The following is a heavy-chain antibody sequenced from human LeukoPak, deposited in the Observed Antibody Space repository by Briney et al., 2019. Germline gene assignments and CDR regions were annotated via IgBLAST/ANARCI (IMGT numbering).Heavy chain of an antibody. J-gene: IGHJ5*02. V-gene: IGHV4-30-4*08. CDR2: IYYSGST. D-gene: IGHD3-22*01. CDR3: AHLVFVRDDSSGRQDT. CDR1: GGSISSGDYY. Sequence: SQTLSLTRTVSGGSISSGDYYWSWIRQPPGKGLEWIGYIYYSGSTYYNPSLKSRVTISVDASKNQFSLKLSSVTAADTAVYYCAHLVFVRDDSSGRQDTWGQGTLVTVSS.